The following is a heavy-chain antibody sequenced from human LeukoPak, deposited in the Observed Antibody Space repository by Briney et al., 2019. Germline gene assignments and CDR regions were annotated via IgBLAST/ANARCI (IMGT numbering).Heavy chain of an antibody. CDR2: IYPSDSDT. CDR3: ARVGYSGYESDS. J-gene: IGHJ4*02. V-gene: IGHV5-51*01. Sequence: GESLKSSCKASGYTFSTSWIGWVREMRGKGLEWMGIIYPSDSDTRYSPSFQGQVTISADKSISTAYLQWSSLKASDTAMYYCARVGYSGYESDSWGQGTLVTVSS. D-gene: IGHD5-12*01. CDR1: GYTFSTSW.